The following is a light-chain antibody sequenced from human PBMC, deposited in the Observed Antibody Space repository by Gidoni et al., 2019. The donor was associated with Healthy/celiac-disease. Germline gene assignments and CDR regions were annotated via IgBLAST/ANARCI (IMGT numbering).Light chain of an antibody. CDR1: QSLLHSNGYNY. V-gene: IGKV2-28*01. CDR3: MQALQTPYS. J-gene: IGKJ2*03. Sequence: VMIHSQFSLPVTPGEPASISCRSSQSLLHSNGYNYLDWYLQKPGQSPQLLIYLGSNRASGVPDRFSGSGSGTDFTLKISRVEAEDVGVYYCMQALQTPYSFGQGTRLEIK. CDR2: LGS.